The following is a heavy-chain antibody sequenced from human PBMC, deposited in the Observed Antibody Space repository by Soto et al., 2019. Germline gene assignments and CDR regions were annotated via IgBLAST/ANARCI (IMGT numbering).Heavy chain of an antibody. D-gene: IGHD4-17*01. V-gene: IGHV3-23*01. Sequence: EVQLLESGGGLVQPGGSLRLSCAASGFTFSSYAMSWVRQAPGKGLEWVSAISDRGGSTYYADSVKGRFTISRDKSKNTLYLKMNSLRAEDTAIYYCAKEGAYGEYDYWGQGTLVTVSS. CDR3: AKEGAYGEYDY. J-gene: IGHJ4*02. CDR1: GFTFSSYA. CDR2: ISDRGGST.